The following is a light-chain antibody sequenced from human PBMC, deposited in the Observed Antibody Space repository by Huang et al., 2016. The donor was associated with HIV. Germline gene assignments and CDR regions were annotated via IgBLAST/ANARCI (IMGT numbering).Light chain of an antibody. CDR1: QIINNF. V-gene: IGKV1-39*01. CDR3: QQTYSTPGT. CDR2: ATS. J-gene: IGKJ5*01. Sequence: DIQMTQSPSSLSASVGDRVTITCRASQIINNFLNWYQQRPGKAPHLLIYATSTLQRGVPSRFSGYGSGTVFTLTSSGLQPEDFATYYCQQTYSTPGTFGQGTRLDIK.